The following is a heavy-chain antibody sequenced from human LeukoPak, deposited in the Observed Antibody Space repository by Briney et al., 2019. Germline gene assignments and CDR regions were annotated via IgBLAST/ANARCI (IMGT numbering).Heavy chain of an antibody. D-gene: IGHD3-10*01. CDR2: IYYSGST. Sequence: SETLSLTCTVSGGSISSYYWSWIRQPPGKGLEWIGFIYYSGSTNYNPSLKSRVTISVDTSKNQFSLKLSSVTAADTAVYYCARVSAIRRSGSLYYFDYWGQGTLVTVSS. CDR3: ARVSAIRRSGSLYYFDY. CDR1: GGSISSYY. J-gene: IGHJ4*02. V-gene: IGHV4-59*01.